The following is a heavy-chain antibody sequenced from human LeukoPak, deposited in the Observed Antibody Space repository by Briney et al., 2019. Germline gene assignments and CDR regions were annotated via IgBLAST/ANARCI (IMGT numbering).Heavy chain of an antibody. CDR2: IIPIFGTA. CDR3: AREGNYYDSSGYD. Sequence: SVKVSCTASGGTFSSYAISWVRQAPGQGLEWMGGIIPIFGTANYAQKFQGRVTITADEPTSTAYMELSSLRSEDTAVYYCAREGNYYDSSGYDWGQGTLVTVSS. J-gene: IGHJ4*02. CDR1: GGTFSSYA. V-gene: IGHV1-69*13. D-gene: IGHD3-22*01.